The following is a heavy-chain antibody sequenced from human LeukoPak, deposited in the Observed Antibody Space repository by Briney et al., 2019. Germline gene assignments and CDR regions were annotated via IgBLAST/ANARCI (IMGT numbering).Heavy chain of an antibody. J-gene: IGHJ4*02. CDR2: IYYSGST. CDR3: ARRDSLAARPFDF. CDR1: GGSISSGDYY. V-gene: IGHV4-30-4*08. D-gene: IGHD6-6*01. Sequence: SQTLSLTCTVSGGSISSGDYYWSWIRQPPGKGLEWIGYIYYSGSTSYNPSLKSRVTMSVDTSKSQFSLNLSSVTAADTAVYYCARRDSLAARPFDFWGQGTLLTVSS.